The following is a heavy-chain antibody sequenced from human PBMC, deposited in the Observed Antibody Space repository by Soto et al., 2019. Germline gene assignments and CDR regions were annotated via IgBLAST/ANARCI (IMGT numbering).Heavy chain of an antibody. Sequence: SETLSLTCAVYGGSFSGYYWSWIRQPPGKGLEWIGEISHSGSTKHNPSLKSRITISVDTAKNQLSLKLNSVTAADTAVYYCARSESNWNVAVFWSQGTLVTVSS. V-gene: IGHV4-34*01. CDR3: ARSESNWNVAVF. CDR2: ISHSGST. J-gene: IGHJ4*02. D-gene: IGHD1-20*01. CDR1: GGSFSGYY.